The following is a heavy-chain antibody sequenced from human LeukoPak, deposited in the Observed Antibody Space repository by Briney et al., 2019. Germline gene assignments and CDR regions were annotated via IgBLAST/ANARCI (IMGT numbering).Heavy chain of an antibody. D-gene: IGHD2-2*01. CDR3: ARGLGYCSSTSCPYINDY. V-gene: IGHV1-69*13. J-gene: IGHJ4*02. CDR2: IIPIFGTA. Sequence: EASVKVSCTASGGTFSSYAISWVRQAPGQGLEWMGGIIPIFGTANYAQKFQGRVTITADESTSTAYMELSSLRSEDTAVYYCARGLGYCSSTSCPYINDYWGQGTLVTVPS. CDR1: GGTFSSYA.